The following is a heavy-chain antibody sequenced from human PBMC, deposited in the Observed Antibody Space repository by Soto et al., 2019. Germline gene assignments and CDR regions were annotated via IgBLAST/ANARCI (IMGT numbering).Heavy chain of an antibody. J-gene: IGHJ3*02. CDR1: GFSRTTTAVG. Sequence: QIPLKESGPTLVKPTQPLTLTCTFSGFSRTTTAVGVGWIRQPPGTALEWLALIYGYNDKRYNPSLTTRLTITKDSANNQVVGIMTNMLPVGTATYFCAQSEGDDFVWGSYKDAFDIWGQATMGTVSS. CDR2: IYGYNDK. V-gene: IGHV2-5*01. D-gene: IGHD3-16*01. CDR3: AQSEGDDFVWGSYKDAFDI.